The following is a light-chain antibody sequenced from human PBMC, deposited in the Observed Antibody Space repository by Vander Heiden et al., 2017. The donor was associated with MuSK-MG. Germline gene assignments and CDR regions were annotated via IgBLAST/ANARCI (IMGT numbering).Light chain of an antibody. Sequence: DIVMTQSPATLSVSAGERVTITCTASQSIKSNLAWFQQKAGQAPRLVMYGTSTIATGIPGRFSGSQSGTEFTLTISSLQSEDLAVYYCQQYDQWPLAFGQGTKVEI. CDR2: GTS. J-gene: IGKJ1*01. CDR3: QQYDQWPLA. V-gene: IGKV3-15*01. CDR1: QSIKSN.